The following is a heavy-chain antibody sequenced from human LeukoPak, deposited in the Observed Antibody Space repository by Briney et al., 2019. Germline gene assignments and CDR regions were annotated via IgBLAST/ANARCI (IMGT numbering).Heavy chain of an antibody. D-gene: IGHD3-22*01. CDR1: GGSISSYY. CDR2: IYTSGST. J-gene: IGHJ4*02. CDR3: ARDSSGSSFTYVDH. Sequence: SETVSLTCTVSGGSISSYYWSWIRQPAGKGLEWIGRIYTSGSTSYNPSLKSRVTISVDTSKSQFSLKLRSVTAADTAVYYCARDSSGSSFTYVDHWGQGTLVTVSS. V-gene: IGHV4-4*07.